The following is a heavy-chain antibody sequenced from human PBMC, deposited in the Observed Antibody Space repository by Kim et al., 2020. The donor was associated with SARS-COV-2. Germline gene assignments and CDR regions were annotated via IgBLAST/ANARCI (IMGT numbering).Heavy chain of an antibody. CDR1: GFTFGDYA. D-gene: IGHD6-13*01. V-gene: IGHV3-49*04. CDR3: TRGSGQQLPPRGYYYMDV. Sequence: GGSLRLSCTASGFTFGDYAMSWVRQAPGKGLEWVGFIRSKAYGGTTEYAASVKGRFTISRDDSKSIAYLQMNSLKTEDTAVYYCTRGSGQQLPPRGYYYMDVWGKGTTVTVSS. CDR2: IRSKAYGGTT. J-gene: IGHJ6*03.